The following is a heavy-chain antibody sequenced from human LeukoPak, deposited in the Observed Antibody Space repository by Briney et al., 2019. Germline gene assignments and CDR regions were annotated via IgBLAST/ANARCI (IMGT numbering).Heavy chain of an antibody. CDR1: GGSISNYY. J-gene: IGHJ6*03. V-gene: IGHV4-59*01. Sequence: SGTLSLTCTVSGGSISNYYWGWIRQPPGKGLEWIGYIYYSGSHNYNPSLKSRVTISVDTSKNQFSLKLRSVTAADTGVYYCARAEIVVVPAAYSGEYYYYYMAVWGKGTTVTISS. D-gene: IGHD2-2*01. CDR2: IYYSGSH. CDR3: ARAEIVVVPAAYSGEYYYYYMAV.